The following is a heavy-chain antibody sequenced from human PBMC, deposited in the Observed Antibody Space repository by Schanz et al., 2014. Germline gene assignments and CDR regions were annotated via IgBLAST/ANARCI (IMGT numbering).Heavy chain of an antibody. CDR1: GFTFSSYW. J-gene: IGHJ4*02. V-gene: IGHV3-7*01. Sequence: EVQLVESGGGLVQPGGSLRLSCAASGFTFSSYWMSWVRQAPGKGLEWVASVNTDGGGKFYVDSVKGRFTIFRDNAKDSLYLQMNSLRAEDTAVYYCARDGYNAYDLKRGDYWGQGTQVAVSS. CDR2: VNTDGGGK. D-gene: IGHD5-12*01. CDR3: ARDGYNAYDLKRGDY.